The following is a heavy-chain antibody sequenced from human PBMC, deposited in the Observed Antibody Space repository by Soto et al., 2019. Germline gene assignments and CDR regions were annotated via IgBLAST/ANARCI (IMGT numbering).Heavy chain of an antibody. CDR2: INQDGSEK. CDR1: GFTFRTYW. CDR3: ARDGSTSWYSYDYHGMDG. D-gene: IGHD5-18*01. V-gene: IGHV3-7*05. Sequence: EVQLVESGGGLVQPGGALRRSCGASGFTFRTYWLSWVRQVPGKGLEWVANINQDGSEKNYVDSVKGRFTFSRDNAKNSLYLQMSSLKAEDTALYYCARDGSTSWYSYDYHGMDGWGQGTTVTVSS. J-gene: IGHJ6*02.